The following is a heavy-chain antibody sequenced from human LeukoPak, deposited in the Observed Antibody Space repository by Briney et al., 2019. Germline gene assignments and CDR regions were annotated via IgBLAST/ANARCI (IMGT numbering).Heavy chain of an antibody. V-gene: IGHV3-23*01. CDR1: GFTFSSYA. CDR3: AKDRFTGVAEYFQH. Sequence: GGSLRLSCTASGFTFSSYAMSWVRQAPGKGLEWVSAISGSGGSTYYADSVKGRFPISRDNSKNTLYLQMNSLRAEDTAVYYCAKDRFTGVAEYFQHWGQGALVTVSS. CDR2: ISGSGGST. J-gene: IGHJ1*01. D-gene: IGHD1-1*01.